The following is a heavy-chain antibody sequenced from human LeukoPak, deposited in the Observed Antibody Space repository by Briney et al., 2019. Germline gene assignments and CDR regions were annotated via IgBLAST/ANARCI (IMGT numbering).Heavy chain of an antibody. D-gene: IGHD3-10*01. J-gene: IGHJ5*02. Sequence: GGSLRLSCAASGFTFSSYGMHWVRQAPGKGLEWVAFIRYDGSNQYYADSVKGRITNSRDNSKNTLYLQMNSLRAEDTAVYYCAKGSYGSGSLNWFDPWGQGTLVTVSS. CDR1: GFTFSSYG. CDR3: AKGSYGSGSLNWFDP. CDR2: IRYDGSNQ. V-gene: IGHV3-30*02.